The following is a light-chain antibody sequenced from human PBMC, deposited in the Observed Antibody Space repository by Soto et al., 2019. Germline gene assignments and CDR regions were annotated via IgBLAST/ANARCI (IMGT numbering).Light chain of an antibody. CDR1: QSVSTN. J-gene: IGKJ1*01. CDR3: QQYNYWPT. V-gene: IGKV3-15*01. Sequence: IVMTQSPATLSVSLGERATLSCRARQSVSTNLAWYQQKPGQAPRLLIYGASTRATGIPARFSGSGSGTEFTLTISSLQSEDFVVYYCQQYNYWPTFGQGTKVEIK. CDR2: GAS.